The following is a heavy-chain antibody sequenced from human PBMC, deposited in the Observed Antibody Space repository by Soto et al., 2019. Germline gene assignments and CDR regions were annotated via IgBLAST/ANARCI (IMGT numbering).Heavy chain of an antibody. CDR1: GFTFSSYW. J-gene: IGHJ3*02. CDR2: IKQDGSEK. Sequence: GESLKISCAASGFTFSSYWMSWVRQAPGKGLEWVANIKQDGSEKYYVDSVKGRFTISRDNAKNSLYLQMNSLRAEDTAVYYCASFSRGDAFDIWGQGTMVTVSS. D-gene: IGHD3-10*01. CDR3: ASFSRGDAFDI. V-gene: IGHV3-7*03.